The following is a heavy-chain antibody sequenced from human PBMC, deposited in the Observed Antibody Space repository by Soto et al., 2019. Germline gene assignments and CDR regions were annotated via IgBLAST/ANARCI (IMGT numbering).Heavy chain of an antibody. CDR3: ARGGSKSGSHNKGYYYMDV. V-gene: IGHV3-33*01. CDR2: IWYDGSNK. CDR1: GFTFSSYG. D-gene: IGHD3-10*01. Sequence: QVQLVESGGGVVQPGRSLRLSCAASGFTFSSYGMHWVRQAPGKGLEWVTDIWYDGSNKYYADSVKGRFTISRDNSKNTLYLQMNSLRAEDTAVYYCARGGSKSGSHNKGYYYMDVWGKGTTVTVSS. J-gene: IGHJ6*03.